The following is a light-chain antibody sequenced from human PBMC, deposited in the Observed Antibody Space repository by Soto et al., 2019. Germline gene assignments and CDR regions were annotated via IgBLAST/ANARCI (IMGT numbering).Light chain of an antibody. CDR1: QSVSSW. Sequence: DIQMTQSPSTLSGSVGDRVTITCRASQSVSSWLAWYQQKPGKAPKLLIYDASDLETGVPTRFSGSGSGTEFTLIISSLQSEDSAVYYCQQYNSWLWTFGQGTKVDIK. V-gene: IGKV1-5*01. J-gene: IGKJ1*01. CDR3: QQYNSWLWT. CDR2: DAS.